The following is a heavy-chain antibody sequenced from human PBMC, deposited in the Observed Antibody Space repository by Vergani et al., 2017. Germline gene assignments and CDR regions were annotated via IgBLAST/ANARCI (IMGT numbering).Heavy chain of an antibody. J-gene: IGHJ3*02. D-gene: IGHD3-3*01. CDR1: GFTFSSYS. CDR3: ARSLTIFGVSTDAFDI. CDR2: ISSSSSYI. Sequence: EVQLVESGGGLVKPGGSLRLSCAASGFTFSSYSMNWVRQAPGKGLEWVSSISSSSSYIYYADSVKGRFTISRDNAKNSLYLQMNSLRAEDMAVYYCARSLTIFGVSTDAFDIWGQGTMVTVSS. V-gene: IGHV3-21*01.